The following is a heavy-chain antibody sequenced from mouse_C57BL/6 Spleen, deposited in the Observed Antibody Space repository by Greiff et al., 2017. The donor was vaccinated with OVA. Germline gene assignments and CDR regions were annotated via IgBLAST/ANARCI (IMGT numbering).Heavy chain of an antibody. D-gene: IGHD1-1*01. V-gene: IGHV5-9*01. CDR3: ARGYYYGSSYDYFDY. Sequence: EVQRVESGGGLVKPGGSLKLSCAASGFTFSSYTMSWVRQTPEKRLELVATISGGGGNTYYPDSVKGRFTISRDNAKNTLYLQMSSLRSEDTALYYCARGYYYGSSYDYFDYWGQGTTLTVSS. CDR1: GFTFSSYT. J-gene: IGHJ2*01. CDR2: ISGGGGNT.